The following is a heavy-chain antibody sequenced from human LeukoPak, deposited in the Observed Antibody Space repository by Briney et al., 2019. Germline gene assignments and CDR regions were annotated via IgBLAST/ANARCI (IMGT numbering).Heavy chain of an antibody. V-gene: IGHV4-39*01. J-gene: IGHJ3*01. Sequence: SSETLSLTCAVSDVSISSKSYYWGWVRQPPGKGLEWIGNVYYTGSTDYTPSLKSRVTISVDMSKNQFSLDLSSVTAADTAVYYCARHVAYVPRSPGAFDVWGQGTTVYVSS. CDR1: DVSISSKSYY. CDR2: VYYTGST. CDR3: ARHVAYVPRSPGAFDV. D-gene: IGHD3-10*02.